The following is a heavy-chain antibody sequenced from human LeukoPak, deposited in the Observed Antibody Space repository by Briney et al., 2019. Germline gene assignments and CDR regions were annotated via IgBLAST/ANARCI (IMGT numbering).Heavy chain of an antibody. CDR3: ARVMRADDWAFDI. CDR2: IHYSGST. V-gene: IGHV4-59*01. CDR1: GGSISSYY. J-gene: IGHJ3*02. Sequence: SETLSLTCTVSGGSISSYYWSWIRQPPGKGLEWIGYIHYSGSTNYNPSLKSRVTISVDTSKNQFSLKLSSVTAADTAVYYCARVMRADDWAFDIWGQGTMVTVSS. D-gene: IGHD2-21*01.